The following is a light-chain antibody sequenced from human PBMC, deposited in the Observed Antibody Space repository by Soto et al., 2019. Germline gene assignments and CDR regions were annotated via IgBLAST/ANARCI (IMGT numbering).Light chain of an antibody. Sequence: EILLTQSPATLSVSPGERATLSCSATETVSTNLAWFQRKAGQPPRLLIYGSSTRATGVPDRFSGSGSGTEFALIISSLQSEDVAVYYCQQYSNWPPAITFGQGTRLEL. CDR1: ETVSTN. CDR3: QQYSNWPPAIT. V-gene: IGKV3-15*01. CDR2: GSS. J-gene: IGKJ5*01.